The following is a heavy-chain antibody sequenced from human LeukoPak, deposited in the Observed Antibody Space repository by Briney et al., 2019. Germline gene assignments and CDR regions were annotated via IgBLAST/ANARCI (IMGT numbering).Heavy chain of an antibody. J-gene: IGHJ4*02. CDR3: AKSSDGSTSFDQ. CDR2: FSGSGGST. D-gene: IGHD2-2*01. Sequence: GGSLRHSCAASGFIFSNYAMSWVRQAPGKGLQWVSAFSGSGGSTYYVDSVKGRFTISRDNSKNTLYLQINSLRAEDMALYYCAKSSDGSTSFDQWGQGTLVTVSS. V-gene: IGHV3-23*01. CDR1: GFIFSNYA.